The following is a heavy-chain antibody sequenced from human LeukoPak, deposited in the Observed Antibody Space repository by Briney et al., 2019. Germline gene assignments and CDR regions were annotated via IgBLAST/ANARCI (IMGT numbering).Heavy chain of an antibody. CDR1: GGSISSYF. J-gene: IGHJ6*03. CDR2: IYSNGIT. V-gene: IGHV4-4*07. CDR3: ASSSNFYYYYMDV. Sequence: PSETLSLTYTVSGGSISSYFWTWIRQPAGKGLEWIGRIYSNGITNYNPSLKSRVTMSIDTSKKEFSLKLSSVTAADTAIYYCASSSNFYYYYMDVWGKGTTVTVSS.